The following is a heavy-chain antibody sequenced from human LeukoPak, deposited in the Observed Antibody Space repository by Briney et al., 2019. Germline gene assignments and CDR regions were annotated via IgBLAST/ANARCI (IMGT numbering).Heavy chain of an antibody. Sequence: SETLSLTCTVSGGSISSSSYYWGWIRQPPGKGLEWIGSIYYSGSTYYNPSLKSRVTISVDTSKNQFSLKLSSVTAADTAVYYCARTSSNYGWFDPWGQGTLVTVSS. D-gene: IGHD4-11*01. CDR2: IYYSGST. J-gene: IGHJ5*02. CDR1: GGSISSSSYY. CDR3: ARTSSNYGWFDP. V-gene: IGHV4-39*07.